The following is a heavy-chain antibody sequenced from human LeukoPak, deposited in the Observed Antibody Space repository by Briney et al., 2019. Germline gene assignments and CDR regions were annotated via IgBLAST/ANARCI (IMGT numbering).Heavy chain of an antibody. CDR2: TSASGSSP. Sequence: GGSLRLSCAASGFTFSNYGMNWVRQAPGKGLEWVSATSASGSSPNYSDSVKGRFTISRDNSKNTLYLQMNSLRAEDTAVYYCAKTTGGNAYDYIHYWGQEPWSPSPQ. J-gene: IGHJ4*01. V-gene: IGHV3-23*01. D-gene: IGHD5-12*01. CDR3: AKTTGGNAYDYIHY. CDR1: GFTFSNYG.